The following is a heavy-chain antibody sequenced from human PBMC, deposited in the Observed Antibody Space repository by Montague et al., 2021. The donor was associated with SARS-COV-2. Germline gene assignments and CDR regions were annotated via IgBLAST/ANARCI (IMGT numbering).Heavy chain of an antibody. CDR2: IYYSGST. Sequence: SETLSLTCTVSGGSISRYYWSWIRQPPGKGLEWIGYIYYSGSTNYNPSLKSRVTISVDTSKSQFSLKLSSVTAADTAVYYCARDSHYYDSSGHFDYWGQGTLVTVSS. D-gene: IGHD3-22*01. V-gene: IGHV4-59*13. CDR1: GGSISRYY. CDR3: ARDSHYYDSSGHFDY. J-gene: IGHJ4*02.